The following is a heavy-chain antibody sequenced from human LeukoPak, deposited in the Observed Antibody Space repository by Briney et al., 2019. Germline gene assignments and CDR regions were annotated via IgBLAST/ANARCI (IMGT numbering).Heavy chain of an antibody. D-gene: IGHD3-10*01. V-gene: IGHV3-7*01. J-gene: IGHJ4*02. CDR1: GFTFSSHW. CDR2: INQDGVEK. Sequence: PGGSLRLSCAASGFTFSSHWMSWVRQAPGKGLEWVANINQDGVEKYYLDSVKGRFTISRDNSKNTLYLQMNSLRAEDTAVYYCVRDTPVVRGVTDAGYLGYWGQGTLVTVSS. CDR3: VRDTPVVRGVTDAGYLGY.